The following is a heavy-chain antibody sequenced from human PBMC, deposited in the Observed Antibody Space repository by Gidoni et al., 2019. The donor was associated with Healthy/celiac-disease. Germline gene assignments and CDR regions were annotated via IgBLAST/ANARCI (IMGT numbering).Heavy chain of an antibody. J-gene: IGHJ4*02. Sequence: EVQLLESGGGLVQPGGSLRLSCAASGFTFSSYAMRWVRQAPGKGLEWVSAISGSGGSTYYADSVKGRFTISRDNSKNTLYLQMNSLRAEDTAVYYCAKVAASIYYDILTGYYPPRYWGQGTLVTVSS. CDR3: AKVAASIYYDILTGYYPPRY. CDR1: GFTFSSYA. V-gene: IGHV3-23*01. CDR2: ISGSGGST. D-gene: IGHD3-9*01.